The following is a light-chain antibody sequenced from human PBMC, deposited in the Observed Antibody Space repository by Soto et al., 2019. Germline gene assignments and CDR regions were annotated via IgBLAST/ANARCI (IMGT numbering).Light chain of an antibody. Sequence: EIVLTQSPGTLSLSPGERATLSCRASQSVSSSYLAWYQQKPGQAPRLLIYGASSRATRIPDRFSGSGSGTDFTLTISRLEPEDFAMYYCQQYGSSPKTFGQGTKLEIK. J-gene: IGKJ2*01. CDR3: QQYGSSPKT. CDR1: QSVSSSY. V-gene: IGKV3-20*01. CDR2: GAS.